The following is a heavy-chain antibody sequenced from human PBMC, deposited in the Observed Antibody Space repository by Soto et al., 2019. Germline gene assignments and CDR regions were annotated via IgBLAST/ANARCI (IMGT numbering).Heavy chain of an antibody. CDR1: GFTFSDHK. J-gene: IGHJ6*02. D-gene: IGHD3-3*01. V-gene: IGHV3-72*01. Sequence: VQLVESGGGLVQPGGSLRLSCAASGFTFSDHKMDWVRQAPGKGLEWVGRIRSKTNSYTTEYAASVNGRFTISRDDSKNSLYLQMNSLKTEDTAVYYCTRLRVCGVATTSYHTMDVWGQGTTVTVSS. CDR3: TRLRVCGVATTSYHTMDV. CDR2: IRSKTNSYTT.